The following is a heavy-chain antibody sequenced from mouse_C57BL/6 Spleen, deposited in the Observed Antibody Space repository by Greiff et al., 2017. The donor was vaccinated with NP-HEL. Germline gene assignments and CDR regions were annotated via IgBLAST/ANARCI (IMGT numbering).Heavy chain of an antibody. D-gene: IGHD3-1*01. V-gene: IGHV5-4*01. J-gene: IGHJ2*01. CDR1: GFTFSSYA. Sequence: EVKLVESGGGLVKPGGSLKLSCAASGFTFSSYAMSWVRQTPEKRLEWVATISDGGSYTYYPDNVKGRFTISRDNAKNNLYLQMSHLKSEDTAMYYCARDPGSGLDYWGQGTTLTVSS. CDR2: ISDGGSYT. CDR3: ARDPGSGLDY.